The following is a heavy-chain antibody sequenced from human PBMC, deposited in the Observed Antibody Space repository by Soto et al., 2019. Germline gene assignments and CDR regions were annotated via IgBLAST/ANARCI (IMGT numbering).Heavy chain of an antibody. D-gene: IGHD3-22*01. CDR3: ARRSSAYLDEVIFDP. Sequence: QVQLVQSGPEVMRPGASVRVSCKGSRYTFTSYDIFWVRQSPGQGLEWLGWIKTASGDTDYAQKFRGRVAMARHTPIRTAYMELNNLVSDDTAGYYCARRSSAYLDEVIFDPGGQGTLVTVAS. CDR2: IKTASGDT. J-gene: IGHJ5*02. CDR1: RYTFTSYD. V-gene: IGHV1-2*02.